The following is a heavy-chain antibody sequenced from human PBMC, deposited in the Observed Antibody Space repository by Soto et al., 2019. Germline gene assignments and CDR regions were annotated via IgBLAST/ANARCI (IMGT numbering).Heavy chain of an antibody. CDR1: GGSISSYY. CDR3: ARHGDAAGVATFPLTFDY. D-gene: IGHD5-12*01. CDR2: IYYSGST. Sequence: SETLSLTCTVSGGSISSYYWSWIRQPPGKGLEWIGYIYYSGSTNYNPSLKSRVTISVDTSKNQFSLKLSSVTAADTAVYYCARHGDAAGVATFPLTFDYWGQGTLVTVSS. V-gene: IGHV4-59*08. J-gene: IGHJ4*02.